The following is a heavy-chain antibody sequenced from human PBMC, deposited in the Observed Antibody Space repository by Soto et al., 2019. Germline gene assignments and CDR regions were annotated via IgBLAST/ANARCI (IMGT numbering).Heavy chain of an antibody. CDR3: ARRRLSRAIVF. Sequence: GESLKISCKGSGYSFTSYWIGWVRQMPGKGLEWMGIIYPGDSDTRYSPSFQGQVTISADKSISTAYLQWSSLKASDAAVYYCARRRLSRAIVFWGRRTMVPGSS. CDR1: GYSFTSYW. J-gene: IGHJ3*01. V-gene: IGHV5-51*01. CDR2: IYPGDSDT. D-gene: IGHD2-21*01.